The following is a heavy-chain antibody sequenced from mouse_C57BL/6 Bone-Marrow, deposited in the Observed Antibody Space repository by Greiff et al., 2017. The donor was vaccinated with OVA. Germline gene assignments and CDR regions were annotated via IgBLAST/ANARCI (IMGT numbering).Heavy chain of an antibody. J-gene: IGHJ3*01. CDR2: IYPRSGNT. CDR1: GYTFTSYG. Sequence: VQLQESGAELARPGASVTLSCKASGYTFTSYGISWVKQRTGQGLEWIGEIYPRSGNTYYNEKFKGKATLTADKSSSTAYMELRSLTSEDSAVYFCARDYGSSYRFAYWGQGTLVTVSA. V-gene: IGHV1-81*01. D-gene: IGHD1-1*01. CDR3: ARDYGSSYRFAY.